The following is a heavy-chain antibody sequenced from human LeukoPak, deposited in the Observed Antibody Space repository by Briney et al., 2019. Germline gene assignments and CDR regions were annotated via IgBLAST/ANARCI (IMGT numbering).Heavy chain of an antibody. CDR2: IRYDGSNK. J-gene: IGHJ4*02. V-gene: IGHV3-30*02. CDR1: GFTFSSYG. Sequence: GGPLRLSCAASGFTFSSYGMHWVRQAPGKGLEWVAFIRYDGSNKYYADSVKGRFTISRDNSKNTLYLQMNSLRAEDTVVYYCARGPGSYADYWGQGTLVTVSS. D-gene: IGHD3-10*01. CDR3: ARGPGSYADY.